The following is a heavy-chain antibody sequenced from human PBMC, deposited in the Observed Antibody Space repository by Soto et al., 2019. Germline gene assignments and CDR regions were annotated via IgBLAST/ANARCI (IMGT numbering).Heavy chain of an antibody. D-gene: IGHD4-4*01. J-gene: IGHJ4*02. CDR2: IIPIFGTA. V-gene: IGHV1-69*01. CDR1: GGTFSSYA. CDR3: ARDLFRKEDGTTVGYFDY. Sequence: QVQLVQSGAEVKKPGSSVKVSCKASGGTFSSYAISWVRQAPGQGLEWMGGIIPIFGTANYAQKFQGRVTITADESTSTAYMELSSLRSEDTAVYYCARDLFRKEDGTTVGYFDYWGQGTLVTVSS.